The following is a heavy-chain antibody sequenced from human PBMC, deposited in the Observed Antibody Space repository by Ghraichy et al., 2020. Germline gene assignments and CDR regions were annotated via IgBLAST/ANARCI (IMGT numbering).Heavy chain of an antibody. V-gene: IGHV4-59*01. CDR2: IYDSGST. J-gene: IGHJ4*02. CDR1: GGSISTYY. Sequence: SETLSLTCTVSGGSISTYYWSWIRQPPGKGLEWIGYIYDSGSTKYNPSLKSRVTISVDTPKSQFSLRLTSVTAADTAVYYCAGDHYDGSGYYYFDYWGQGTLVTVSS. CDR3: AGDHYDGSGYYYFDY. D-gene: IGHD3-22*01.